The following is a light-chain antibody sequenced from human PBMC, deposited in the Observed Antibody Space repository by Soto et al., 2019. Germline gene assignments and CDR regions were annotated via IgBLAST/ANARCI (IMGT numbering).Light chain of an antibody. J-gene: IGKJ4*01. CDR1: QSVNNQ. CDR3: QHRRNWPLT. Sequence: EIVLTQSPGTLSLSPGETATLSCRASQSVNNQLAWYQQKPGQAPRLLIYDASTRATGIPARISGXXXGAXFTLTISSLEPEDFALYYCQHRRNWPLTFGGGTKVEIK. CDR2: DAS. V-gene: IGKV3-11*01.